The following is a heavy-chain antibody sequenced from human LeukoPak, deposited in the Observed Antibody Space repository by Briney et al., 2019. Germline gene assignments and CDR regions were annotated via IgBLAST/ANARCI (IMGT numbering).Heavy chain of an antibody. CDR1: GFTFSSYW. V-gene: IGHV3-74*03. Sequence: PGGSLRLSCAGSGFTFSSYWMHWVRQAPGKGLVWVSRINSDGSSTTYADSVKGRFTISRDTAKNTLYLQMKSLRADDTAVYYCARGYSGSYRIDYWGHGTLVTVSS. D-gene: IGHD1-26*01. CDR2: INSDGSST. J-gene: IGHJ4*01. CDR3: ARGYSGSYRIDY.